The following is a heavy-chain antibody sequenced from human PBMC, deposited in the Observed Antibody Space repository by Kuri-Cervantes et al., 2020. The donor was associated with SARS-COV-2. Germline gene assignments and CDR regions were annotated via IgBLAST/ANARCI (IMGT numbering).Heavy chain of an antibody. CDR2: IHHSGDT. J-gene: IGHJ4*02. D-gene: IGHD4-11*01. CDR3: ANLGPGGHAYSFLDY. V-gene: IGHV4-4*02. CDR1: GGSLTITNW. Sequence: SCAVSGGSLTITNWWSWVRQPPGKGLEWIGEIHHSGDTSYNSSLKSRVTISLDKSKNQFSLKLNSVTAADTAVYYCANLGPGGHAYSFLDYWGQGTLVTDSS.